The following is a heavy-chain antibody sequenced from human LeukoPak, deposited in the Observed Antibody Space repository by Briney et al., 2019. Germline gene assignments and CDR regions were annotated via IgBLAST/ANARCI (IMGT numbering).Heavy chain of an antibody. CDR3: AREGGSGSYDPFDY. CDR2: VSYDGSDK. V-gene: IGHV3-30*03. D-gene: IGHD1-26*01. CDR1: GFTFSSYG. J-gene: IGHJ4*02. Sequence: GGSLRLSCAASGFTFSSYGMHWVRQAPGKGLEWVAVVSYDGSDKYYADSVKGRFTISRDNSKNTLYLQMNSLRAEDTAVYYCAREGGSGSYDPFDYWGQGTLVTVSS.